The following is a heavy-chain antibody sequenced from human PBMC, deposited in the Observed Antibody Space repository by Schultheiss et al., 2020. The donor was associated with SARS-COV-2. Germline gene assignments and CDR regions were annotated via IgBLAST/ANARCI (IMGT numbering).Heavy chain of an antibody. J-gene: IGHJ6*02. CDR2: IYYSRST. CDR3: ARLHYHYGMDV. V-gene: IGHV4-59*08. CDR1: GGSFSGYY. Sequence: SETLSLTCAVYGGSFSGYYWSWIRQPPGKGLEWIGYIYYSRSTNYNPSLKSRVTISVDTSKNQFSLMLSSLTAADTAVYYCARLHYHYGMDVWGQGTTVTVSS.